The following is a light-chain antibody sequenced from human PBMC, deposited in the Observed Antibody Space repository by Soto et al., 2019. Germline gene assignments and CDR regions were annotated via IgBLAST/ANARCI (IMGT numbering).Light chain of an antibody. CDR2: DAS. CDR1: QSVSSY. Sequence: DIVFTQSPATLSLSPGERATLSCRASQSVSSYLAWYQQKPGQAPRLLIYDASNRATGIPARFSGSGSGTDFTLTISXLEPEDFAIYYCQQRSGWYTFGQGTKVDIK. CDR3: QQRSGWYT. J-gene: IGKJ2*01. V-gene: IGKV3-11*01.